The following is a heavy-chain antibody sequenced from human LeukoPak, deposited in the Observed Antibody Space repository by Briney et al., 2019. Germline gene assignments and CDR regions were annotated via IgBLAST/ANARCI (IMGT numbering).Heavy chain of an antibody. CDR2: INPNSGGT. D-gene: IGHD6-6*01. J-gene: IGHJ6*03. Sequence: ASVKVSCKASGYTFTGYYMHWVRQAPGQGLEWMGWINPNSGGTNYAQKFQGRVTMTRNTSISTAYMELSSLRSEDTAVYYCARSGVGRSSSPRRGYCYMDVWGKGTTVTVSS. CDR3: ARSGVGRSSSPRRGYCYMDV. CDR1: GYTFTGYY. V-gene: IGHV1-2*02.